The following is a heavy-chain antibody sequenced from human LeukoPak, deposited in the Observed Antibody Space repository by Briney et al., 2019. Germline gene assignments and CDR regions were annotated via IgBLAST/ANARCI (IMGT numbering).Heavy chain of an antibody. J-gene: IGHJ4*02. D-gene: IGHD3-10*01. CDR1: GYTFTSYA. Sequence: ASVKVSCKASGYTFTSYAMNWVRQAPGQGLEWMGWINTNTGNPTYAQGFTGRFVFSLDTSVSTAYLQISSLKAEDTAVYYCARRRITMVRGQYRGFDYWGQGTLVTVSS. V-gene: IGHV7-4-1*02. CDR2: INTNTGNP. CDR3: ARRRITMVRGQYRGFDY.